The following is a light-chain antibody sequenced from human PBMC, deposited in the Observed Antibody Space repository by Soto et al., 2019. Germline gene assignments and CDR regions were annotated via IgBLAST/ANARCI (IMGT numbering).Light chain of an antibody. J-gene: IGKJ5*01. V-gene: IGKV3-15*01. CDR2: DVS. Sequence: VRTLSATTLAVTTGGGSSRSCVAGQGVTTNFGWYQQKSGQSPRLLIYDVSTRATGVPARFSGTGSETDFTLPISRLQSDDSAVSFCQDYPNPPVPSAHGTRLEI. CDR1: QGVTTN. CDR3: QDYPNPPVP.